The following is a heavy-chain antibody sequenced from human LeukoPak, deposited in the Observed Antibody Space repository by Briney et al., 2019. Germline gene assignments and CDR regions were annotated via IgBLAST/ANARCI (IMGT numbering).Heavy chain of an antibody. CDR1: GFTFSSYW. J-gene: IGHJ6*03. CDR3: ARGALVDIGATYMDV. Sequence: GGSLRLSCAASGFTFSSYWMHWVRQAPGKGLVWVSRINSDGSSTSYADSVKGRFTISRDNAKNTLYLQMNSLRAEDTAVYYCARGALVDIGATYMDVWGKGTTVTVSS. V-gene: IGHV3-74*01. D-gene: IGHD5-12*01. CDR2: INSDGSST.